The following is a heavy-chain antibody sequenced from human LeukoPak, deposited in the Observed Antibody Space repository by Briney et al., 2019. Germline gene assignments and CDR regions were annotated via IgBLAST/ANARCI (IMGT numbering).Heavy chain of an antibody. CDR3: AKVHGSGSYLSYNWFDP. CDR2: ISWNSGSI. CDR1: GFTFDDYA. Sequence: PGRSLRLSCAASGFTFDDYAMHWVRQAPGKGLEWVSGISWNSGSIGYADSVKGRFTISRDNAKNSLYLQMNSLRAEDTALYYCAKVHGSGSYLSYNWFDPWGQGTLVTVSS. V-gene: IGHV3-9*01. J-gene: IGHJ5*02. D-gene: IGHD3-10*01.